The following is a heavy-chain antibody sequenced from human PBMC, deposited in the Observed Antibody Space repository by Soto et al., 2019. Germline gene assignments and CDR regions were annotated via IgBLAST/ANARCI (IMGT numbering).Heavy chain of an antibody. CDR1: GFTFSSYA. CDR3: ARASRWLVLTSPFDY. J-gene: IGHJ4*02. V-gene: IGHV3-30-3*01. Sequence: GGSLRLSCAASGFTFSSYAMHWVRQAPGKGLEWVAVISYDGSNKYYADSVKGRFTISRDNSKNTLYLQMNSLRAEDTAVYYCARASRWLVLTSPFDYWGQGTLVTVSS. CDR2: ISYDGSNK. D-gene: IGHD6-19*01.